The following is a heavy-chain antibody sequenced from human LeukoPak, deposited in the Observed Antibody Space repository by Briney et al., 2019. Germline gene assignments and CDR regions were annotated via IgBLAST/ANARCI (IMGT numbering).Heavy chain of an antibody. CDR2: MNPNSGDT. V-gene: IGHV1-8*01. J-gene: IGHJ3*02. D-gene: IGHD4-23*01. CDR1: GYSFNSYD. Sequence: ASVTVSCTASGYSFNSYDINWVRQAPGQGLEWMGWMNPNSGDTDYAQKFQGRVTMTRNTSISTSYMELISLRSEDTAVYYCARGGYGGDAFDIWGQGTMVTVSS. CDR3: ARGGYGGDAFDI.